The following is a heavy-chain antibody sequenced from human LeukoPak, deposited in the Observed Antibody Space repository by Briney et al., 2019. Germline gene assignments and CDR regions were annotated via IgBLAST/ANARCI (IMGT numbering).Heavy chain of an antibody. CDR3: ARDTLAGYFDY. CDR2: IKEDGTSK. V-gene: IGHV3-7*01. CDR1: GFTFSNYW. D-gene: IGHD2-15*01. J-gene: IGHJ4*02. Sequence: GGSLRLSCAASGFTFSNYWMSWVRQAPGKGLEWVANIKEDGTSKFYVDSVKGRFTISRDNARNSLYLQMNSLRADDTAVYYCARDTLAGYFDYWGQGTLVTVSS.